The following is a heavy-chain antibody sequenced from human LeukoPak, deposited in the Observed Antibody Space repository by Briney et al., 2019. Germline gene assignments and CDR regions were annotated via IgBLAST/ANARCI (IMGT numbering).Heavy chain of an antibody. V-gene: IGHV4-61*09. CDR1: GGSVSTGSYY. CDR3: ARAPQYSSGWYDPFDY. D-gene: IGHD6-19*01. Sequence: SETLSLTCTVSGGSVSTGSYYWSWIRQPAGRGLEWIGHIHTSGTMNYNASLKSRVRISVETSKNQFSLRLSSVTAADTAVYYCARAPQYSSGWYDPFDYWGQGTLVTVSS. J-gene: IGHJ4*02. CDR2: IHTSGTM.